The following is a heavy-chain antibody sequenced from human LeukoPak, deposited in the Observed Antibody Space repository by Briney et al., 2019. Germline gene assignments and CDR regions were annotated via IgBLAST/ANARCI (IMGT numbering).Heavy chain of an antibody. V-gene: IGHV3-7*01. D-gene: IGHD3-3*01. CDR3: ARDLWDYDFWSGYFDC. CDR2: IKQDGMEK. CDR1: GFSLSSYW. J-gene: IGHJ4*02. Sequence: GRSLCLSCAAYGFSLSSYWISSVSQAAGKGLEWVAYIKQDGMEKYYVDSVKGRFTISRDNAKNSLYLQMNSLRAEDTAVYYCARDLWDYDFWSGYFDCWGQGTLVTVSS.